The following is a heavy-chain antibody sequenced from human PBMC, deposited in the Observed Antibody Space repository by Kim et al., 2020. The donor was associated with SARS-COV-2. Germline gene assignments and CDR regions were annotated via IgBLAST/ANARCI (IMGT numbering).Heavy chain of an antibody. J-gene: IGHJ5*02. CDR1: GFTFSSYG. V-gene: IGHV3-33*08. Sequence: GGSLRLSCAASGFTFSSYGMHWVRQATGKGLEWVSVIGTAGGTNYSADSMRRCIISTGNTSNTMLFQQMNRRGADATAVYYSAVDP. CDR2: IGTAGGT. CDR3: AVDP.